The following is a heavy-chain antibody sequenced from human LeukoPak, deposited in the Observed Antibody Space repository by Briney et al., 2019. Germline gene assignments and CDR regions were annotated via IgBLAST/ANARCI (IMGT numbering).Heavy chain of an antibody. V-gene: IGHV4-34*01. CDR3: ARGLSFPVLRWFGEPLNAFDI. D-gene: IGHD3-10*01. J-gene: IGHJ3*02. CDR1: YY. Sequence: YYWSWIRQPPGKALEWSGEINHSGTTNYNPSLKSQVTISVATSKNQFSLKLSSVPAADTAVYYCARGLSFPVLRWFGEPLNAFDIWGQGTMVTVSS. CDR2: INHSGTT.